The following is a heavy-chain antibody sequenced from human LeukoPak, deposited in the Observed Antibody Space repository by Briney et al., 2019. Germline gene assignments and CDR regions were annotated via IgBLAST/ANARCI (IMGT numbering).Heavy chain of an antibody. CDR2: IKSDGST. Sequence: GGTLRLSCAASGFTFSSYWMHWVRQAPGKGLVWVSRIKSDGSTRYADSVKGRFTISRDNAKNTVSLQMNSLRAEDTGVYYCARAPSEIGGYYPEYFRHWGQGTLVTVSP. D-gene: IGHD3-22*01. CDR1: GFTFSSYW. J-gene: IGHJ1*01. CDR3: ARAPSEIGGYYPEYFRH. V-gene: IGHV3-74*01.